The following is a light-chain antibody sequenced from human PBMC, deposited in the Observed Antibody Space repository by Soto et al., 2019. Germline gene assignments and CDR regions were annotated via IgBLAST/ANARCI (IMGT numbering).Light chain of an antibody. CDR1: QSVSSY. J-gene: IGKJ4*01. Sequence: EIVLTQSPATLSLSPGERATLSCRASQSVSSYLAWYQQKPGQAPRLLIYDASNRATGITDRFSGSGSGTAFTLPISRLEPEDFAVYYCRQYGRSLGFAFGGGTKVDIK. CDR2: DAS. V-gene: IGKV3-20*01. CDR3: RQYGRSLGFA.